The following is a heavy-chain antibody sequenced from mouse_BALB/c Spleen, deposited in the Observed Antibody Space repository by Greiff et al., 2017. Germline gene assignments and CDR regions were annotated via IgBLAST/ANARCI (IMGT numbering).Heavy chain of an antibody. CDR2: INPSTGYT. Sequence: QVQLQQSGAELAKPRASVKMSCKASGYTFTSYWMHWVKQRPGQGLEWIGYINPSTGYTEYNQKFKDKATLTADKSSSTAYMQLSSLTSEDSAVYYCAPYGSSSYYFDYWGQGTTLTVSS. D-gene: IGHD1-1*01. J-gene: IGHJ2*01. CDR3: APYGSSSYYFDY. CDR1: GYTFTSYW. V-gene: IGHV1-7*01.